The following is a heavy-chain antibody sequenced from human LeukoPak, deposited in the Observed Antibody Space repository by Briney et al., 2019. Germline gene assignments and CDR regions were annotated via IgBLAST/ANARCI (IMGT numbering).Heavy chain of an antibody. CDR2: MYSGGST. D-gene: IGHD3-10*01. CDR3: ARAVVVRGVITTLEWAFDI. V-gene: IGHV3-66*01. Sequence: GGSLRLSCGPSGFTFRRNYMSWVRQAPGRGLEGVSVMYSGGSTYSAASVKGTFTIYRDNSKNTLYLQMTSLRAEDTAVYYCARAVVVRGVITTLEWAFDIWGQGTMVTVSS. CDR1: GFTFRRNY. J-gene: IGHJ3*02.